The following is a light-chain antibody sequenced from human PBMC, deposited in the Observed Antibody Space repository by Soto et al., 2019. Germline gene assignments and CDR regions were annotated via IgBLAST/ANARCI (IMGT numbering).Light chain of an antibody. J-gene: IGLJ3*02. V-gene: IGLV1-40*01. CDR2: ANN. CDR1: RSNLGAGYD. Sequence: QSVLTQLPSVSGAPGQGITISCTGTRSNLGAGYDVQWYQQLPGAAPKLLIYANNKRPSGVLDRFSGSKSGTSASLAITGLQAEDVADYYCQSYDNSLSGAWVFGGGTKLTVL. CDR3: QSYDNSLSGAWV.